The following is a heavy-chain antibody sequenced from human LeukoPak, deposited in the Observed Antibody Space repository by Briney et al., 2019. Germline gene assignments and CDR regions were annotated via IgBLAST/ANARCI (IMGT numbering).Heavy chain of an antibody. CDR2: VYTSGST. CDR1: GGSISSGSYY. CDR3: ARAESGGGYGMDV. V-gene: IGHV4-61*02. J-gene: IGHJ6*02. D-gene: IGHD3-10*01. Sequence: PSQTLSLTCTVSGGSISSGSYYWSWLRQPAGTGLEWIGRVYTSGSTNYNPSLKSRGTISVNTSKNQFSLKLRSVPAADTAVYYCARAESGGGYGMDVWGRGTTVTVSS.